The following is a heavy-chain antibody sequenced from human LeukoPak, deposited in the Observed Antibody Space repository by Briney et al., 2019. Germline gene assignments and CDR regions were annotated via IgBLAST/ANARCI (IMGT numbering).Heavy chain of an antibody. V-gene: IGHV1-24*01. CDR2: FDPEDGET. J-gene: IGHJ2*01. CDR3: ATVNYYDSSAYSIYWCFDL. Sequence: ASVKVSCQVSGYTLTELSMHWARQAPGKGLEWMGGFDPEDGETIYAQKFQGRVTMTEDTSTDTAYMELSSLRSEDTAVYYCATVNYYDSSAYSIYWCFDLWGRGTLVTVSS. CDR1: GYTLTELS. D-gene: IGHD3-22*01.